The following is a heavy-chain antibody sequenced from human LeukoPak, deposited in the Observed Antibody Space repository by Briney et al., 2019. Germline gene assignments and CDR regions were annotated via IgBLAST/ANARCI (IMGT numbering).Heavy chain of an antibody. D-gene: IGHD3-22*01. Sequence: SGPALLKPTQTLTLTCTFSGFSLSTSGMCVSWIRQPPGKALEWLALIDWDDDKYYSTSLKTRLTISKDTSKNQVVLTMTNMDPVDTATYYCARVSQFYDSSGYYYYYGMDVWGQGTTVTVSS. J-gene: IGHJ6*02. CDR1: GFSLSTSGMC. CDR2: IDWDDDK. CDR3: ARVSQFYDSSGYYYYYGMDV. V-gene: IGHV2-70*01.